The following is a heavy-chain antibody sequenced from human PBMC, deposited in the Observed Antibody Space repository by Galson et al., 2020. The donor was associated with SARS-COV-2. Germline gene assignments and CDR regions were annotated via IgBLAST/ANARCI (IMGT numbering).Heavy chain of an antibody. Sequence: GESLKISCAASGFTFSTYYMNWVRQAPGKGLEWVSSISRSSTYKYYADSVKGRFTISRDSAKSSLYLQMHNLRAEDTAVYYCARDMHCPKGVCRYYGLDVWGQGTTVTVSS. CDR1: GFTFSTYY. CDR2: ISRSSTYK. V-gene: IGHV3-21*01. D-gene: IGHD2-8*01. CDR3: ARDMHCPKGVCRYYGLDV. J-gene: IGHJ6*02.